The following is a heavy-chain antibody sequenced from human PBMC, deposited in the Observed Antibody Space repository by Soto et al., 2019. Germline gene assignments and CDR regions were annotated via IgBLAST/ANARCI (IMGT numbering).Heavy chain of an antibody. CDR3: TTGSVEGV. D-gene: IGHD2-15*01. V-gene: IGHV3-15*07. CDR1: GLTISNAW. Sequence: EVQLVDSGGGFIYPGGSLRLSCAASGLTISNAWMNWVRQAPGNGLEWVGRIKTNTEGGTTDYAAAVKGRFTGSRDDSKNTLYLQMNSLNTEDTAVYYCTTGSVEGVWGQGTMVTVSS. J-gene: IGHJ6*02. CDR2: IKTNTEGGTT.